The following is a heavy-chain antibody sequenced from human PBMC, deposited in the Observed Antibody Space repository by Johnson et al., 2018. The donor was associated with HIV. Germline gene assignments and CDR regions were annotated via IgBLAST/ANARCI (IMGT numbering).Heavy chain of an antibody. CDR1: GFTFSSYG. CDR3: AKVNLRYSVFTGAFDI. V-gene: IGHV3-30*18. Sequence: QAQLVESGGGVVQPGRSLRLSCAASGFTFSSYGMHWVRQAPGKGLEWVAVISYDGSNKYYADSVKGRFTISRDNSKNTLYLQMNSLRAEDTAVYYCAKVNLRYSVFTGAFDIWGQGTMVTVSS. J-gene: IGHJ3*02. D-gene: IGHD1-26*01. CDR2: ISYDGSNK.